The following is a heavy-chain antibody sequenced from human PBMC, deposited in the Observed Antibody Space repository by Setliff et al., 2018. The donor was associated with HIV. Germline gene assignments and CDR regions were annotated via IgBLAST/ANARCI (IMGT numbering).Heavy chain of an antibody. J-gene: IGHJ6*03. CDR3: VRQSGDYTVTTYYMDV. Sequence: GESLKISCKGSGYSFTSYWIGWVRQMPGKGLEWMGIIHPGDSDTRYSPSFQGQVTISADKSISTAYLQWSSLKASDTAMYYCVRQSGDYTVTTYYMDVWGKGTTVTVSS. V-gene: IGHV5-51*01. CDR1: GYSFTSYW. CDR2: IHPGDSDT. D-gene: IGHD4-17*01.